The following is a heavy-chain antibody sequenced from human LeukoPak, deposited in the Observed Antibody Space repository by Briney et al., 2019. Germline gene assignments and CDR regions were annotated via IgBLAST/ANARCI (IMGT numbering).Heavy chain of an antibody. Sequence: GGSLRLSCAASGFTFSSYWMSWVRQAPGKGLEWVANIKQDGSEKYYVDSVKGRFTISRENAKNSLYLQMNSLRAGDTAVYYCARGGYYDSSGYYTPHLNAFDIWGQGTMVTVSS. CDR3: ARGGYYDSSGYYTPHLNAFDI. V-gene: IGHV3-7*01. CDR1: GFTFSSYW. J-gene: IGHJ3*02. D-gene: IGHD3-22*01. CDR2: IKQDGSEK.